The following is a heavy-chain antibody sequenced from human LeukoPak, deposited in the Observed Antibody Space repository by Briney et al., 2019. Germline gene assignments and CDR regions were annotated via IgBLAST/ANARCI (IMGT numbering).Heavy chain of an antibody. CDR3: ARRSRGLDV. CDR2: IFYSGAT. V-gene: IGHV4-59*08. CDR1: GGSISGDY. J-gene: IGHJ6*02. Sequence: PSETLSLTCNVSGGSISGDYWTWIRQPPGKGLEWIGYIFYSGATNYNPSLKSRVTMSVDTSKNQFSLKLNSVTAADTAVYYCARRSRGLDVWGQGTMVTVSS.